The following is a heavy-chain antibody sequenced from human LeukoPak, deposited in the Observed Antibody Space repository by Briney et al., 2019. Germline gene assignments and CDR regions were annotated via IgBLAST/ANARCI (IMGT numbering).Heavy chain of an antibody. J-gene: IGHJ4*02. CDR3: ARGGGSSGYGSDY. CDR2: INHSGST. CDR1: GFTFSSYA. Sequence: GSLRLSCAASGFTFSSYAMTWIRQSPGKGLEWIGEINHSGSTNYNPSLKGRITMSVDTSQNQFSLKLSSVTAADAALYYCARGGGSSGYGSDYWGRGTLVTVSS. D-gene: IGHD5-12*01. V-gene: IGHV4-34*01.